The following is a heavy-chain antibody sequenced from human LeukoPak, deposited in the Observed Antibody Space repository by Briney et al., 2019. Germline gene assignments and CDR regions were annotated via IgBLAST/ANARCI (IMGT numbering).Heavy chain of an antibody. Sequence: QSGGSLRLSCAASGFTFSSYSMNWVRQAPGKGLEWVSYISSSSTIYYADSVKGRFTISRDNSKNTLYLQMNSLRAEDTAVYYCAKDGNVVVVAVFDYWGQGTLVTVSS. V-gene: IGHV3-48*01. CDR1: GFTFSSYS. J-gene: IGHJ4*02. CDR2: ISSSSTI. D-gene: IGHD2-15*01. CDR3: AKDGNVVVVAVFDY.